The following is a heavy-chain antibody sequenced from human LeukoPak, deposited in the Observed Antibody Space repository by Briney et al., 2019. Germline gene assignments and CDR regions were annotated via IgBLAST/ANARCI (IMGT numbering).Heavy chain of an antibody. CDR3: TKGGWGESLVVVAARL. CDR2: IGGSGAGT. V-gene: IGHV3-23*01. J-gene: IGHJ4*02. Sequence: GASLRLSCAASGFTFQKYGMNWVRQAPGKGLEWVSGIGGSGAGTFYADSVKGRFTISRDNSKNTLYLQMNSLRVEDTAIYYCTKGGWGESLVVVAARLWDQGTLVSVSS. D-gene: IGHD2-15*01. CDR1: GFTFQKYG.